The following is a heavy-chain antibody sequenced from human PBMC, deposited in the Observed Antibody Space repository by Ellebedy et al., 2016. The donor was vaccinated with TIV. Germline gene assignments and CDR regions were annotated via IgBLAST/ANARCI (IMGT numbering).Heavy chain of an antibody. CDR1: GGTFSSYA. V-gene: IGHV1-69*06. CDR2: IIPIFGTA. D-gene: IGHD5-18*01. J-gene: IGHJ6*02. CDR3: ARGTAMATPYYYYYGMDV. Sequence: SVKVSXKASGGTFSSYAISWVRQAPGQGLEWMGGIIPIFGTANYAQKFQGRVTITADKSTSTAYVELSSLRSEDTAVYYCARGTAMATPYYYYYGMDVWGQGTTVTVSS.